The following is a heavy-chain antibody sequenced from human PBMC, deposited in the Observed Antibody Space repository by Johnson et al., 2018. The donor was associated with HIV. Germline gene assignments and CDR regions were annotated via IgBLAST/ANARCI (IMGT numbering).Heavy chain of an antibody. Sequence: VQLVESGGGLVQPGGSLRLSCAASGFTFSTYWMSWVRQAPGKGLECVANIKQDGSEKYYVDSVKGRFTISRDNAKNSLYLQMNSLRAEDTAVYYCAKSSSATYYGDAFDMWGQGTMVTVSS. CDR1: GFTFSTYW. J-gene: IGHJ3*02. CDR3: AKSSSATYYGDAFDM. D-gene: IGHD3-10*01. CDR2: IKQDGSEK. V-gene: IGHV3-7*01.